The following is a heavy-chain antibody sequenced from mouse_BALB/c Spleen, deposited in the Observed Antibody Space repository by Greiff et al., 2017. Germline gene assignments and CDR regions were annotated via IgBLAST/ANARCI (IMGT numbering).Heavy chain of an antibody. V-gene: IGHV2-2*02. CDR3: ARSFLITTVVATDYAMDY. CDR1: GFSLTSYG. Sequence: VKLVESGPGLVAPSQSLSITCTVSGFSLTSYGVHWVRQSPGKGLEWLGVIWSGGSTDYNAAFISRLSISKDNSKSQVFFKMNSLQANDTAIYYCARSFLITTVVATDYAMDYWGQGTSVTVSS. J-gene: IGHJ4*01. D-gene: IGHD1-1*01. CDR2: IWSGGST.